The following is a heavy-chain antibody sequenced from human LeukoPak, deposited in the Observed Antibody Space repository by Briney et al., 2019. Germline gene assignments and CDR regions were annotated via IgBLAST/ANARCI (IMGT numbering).Heavy chain of an antibody. CDR1: GGTFISYA. D-gene: IGHD2-2*01. V-gene: IGHV1-69*04. CDR2: IIPIFGIA. J-gene: IGHJ6*02. Sequence: ASVKVSCMASGGTFISYAISWVRQAPGQGLEWMGRIIPIFGIANYAQKFQGRVTITADKSTSTAYMELSSLRSEDTAVYYCVSSTSSGYYYYYYGMDVWGQGTTVTVSS. CDR3: VSSTSSGYYYYYYGMDV.